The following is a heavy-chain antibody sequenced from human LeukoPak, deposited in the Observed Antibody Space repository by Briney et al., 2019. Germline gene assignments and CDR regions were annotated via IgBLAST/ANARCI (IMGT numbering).Heavy chain of an antibody. D-gene: IGHD4-17*01. Sequence: ASETLSLTCTLPGGSISSYYWSWIRQPPGKGLEWIGYIYYSGSTNYNPSLKSRVTISVDTSKNQFSLKLSSVTAADTAVYYCARGADYGDYPYYFDYWGQGTLVTVSS. CDR2: IYYSGST. J-gene: IGHJ4*02. CDR3: ARGADYGDYPYYFDY. CDR1: GGSISSYY. V-gene: IGHV4-59*12.